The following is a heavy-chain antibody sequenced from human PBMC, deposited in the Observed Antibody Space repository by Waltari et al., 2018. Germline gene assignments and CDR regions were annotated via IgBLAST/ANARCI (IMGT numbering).Heavy chain of an antibody. CDR2: IYTSGST. V-gene: IGHV4-61*02. D-gene: IGHD1-7*01. Sequence: QVQLQESGPGLVKPSQTLSLTCTVSGGSISSGSYYWSWIRQPAGKGLEWIGRIYTSGSTNYNPALKSRVTISVDTSKNQFSLKLSSVTAADTAVYYCARDIRELGIFNWFDPWGQGTLVTVSS. J-gene: IGHJ5*02. CDR3: ARDIRELGIFNWFDP. CDR1: GGSISSGSYY.